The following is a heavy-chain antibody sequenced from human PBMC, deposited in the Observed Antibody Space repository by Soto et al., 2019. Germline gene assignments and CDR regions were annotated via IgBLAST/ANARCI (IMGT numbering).Heavy chain of an antibody. D-gene: IGHD2-2*01. CDR1: GFTFSSYD. CDR2: IGTAGDT. V-gene: IGHV3-13*01. CDR3: ARAAEHCSSTSCYPRGYYYYYMDV. Sequence: GGSLRLSCAASGFTFSSYDMHWVRQATGKGLEWVSAIGTAGDTYYPGSVKGRFTISRENAKNSLYLQMNSLRAGDTAVYYCARAAEHCSSTSCYPRGYYYYYMDVWGKGTTVTVSS. J-gene: IGHJ6*03.